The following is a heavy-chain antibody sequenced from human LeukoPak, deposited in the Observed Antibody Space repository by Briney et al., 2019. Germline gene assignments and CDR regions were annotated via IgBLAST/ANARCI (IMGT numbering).Heavy chain of an antibody. CDR3: AREGYYRPAAIDY. J-gene: IGHJ4*02. CDR2: IYYSGTT. V-gene: IGHV4-59*01. Sequence: SETLSLTCTVSGGSISNYYWNWIRQPPGKGREWIGYIYYSGTTNYNPSLKSRVSMSVDTSKNQFSLKLSSVTAADTAVYYCAREGYYRPAAIDYWGQGTLVTVSS. CDR1: GGSISNYY. D-gene: IGHD2-2*01.